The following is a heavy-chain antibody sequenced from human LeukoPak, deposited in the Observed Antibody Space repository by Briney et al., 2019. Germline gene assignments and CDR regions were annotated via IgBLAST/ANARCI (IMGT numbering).Heavy chain of an antibody. D-gene: IGHD6-13*01. CDR3: ARGHLIAAAGIVDY. CDR1: GYTFTGYY. CDR2: INPNSGGT. V-gene: IGHV1-2*02. Sequence: GASVKVSCKASGYTFTGYYMHWVRPAPGQGLEWMGWINPNSGGTNYAQKFQGRVTMTRDTSISTAYMELSRLRSDDTAVYYCARGHLIAAAGIVDYWGQGTLVTVSS. J-gene: IGHJ4*02.